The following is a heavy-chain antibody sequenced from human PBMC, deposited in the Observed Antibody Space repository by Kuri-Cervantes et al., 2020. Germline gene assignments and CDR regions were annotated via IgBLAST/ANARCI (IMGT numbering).Heavy chain of an antibody. D-gene: IGHD5/OR15-5a*01. CDR2: ISSSSSYI. V-gene: IGHV3-21*03. CDR1: GFTFSSYS. Sequence: GESLKISCAASGFTFSSYSMNWVRQAPGKGLEWVSSISSSSSYIYYADSVKGRFTISRDNAKNSLYLQMNSLRAEDTAAYYCAREERSVVGQIDYWGQGTLVTVSS. CDR3: AREERSVVGQIDY. J-gene: IGHJ4*02.